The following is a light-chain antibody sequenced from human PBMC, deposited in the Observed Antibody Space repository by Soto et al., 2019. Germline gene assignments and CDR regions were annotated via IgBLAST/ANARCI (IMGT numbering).Light chain of an antibody. J-gene: IGKJ1*01. Sequence: EIVLTQSPGTLSLSPGERATLSCRASESVSSRFLAWYQQKPGQAPRLLIYGASSRATGIPDRFSGSGSGIDFILTISRLEPEDFAVYYCQQYCSSRTFGQGTKVEMK. CDR3: QQYCSSRT. CDR2: GAS. V-gene: IGKV3-20*01. CDR1: ESVSSRF.